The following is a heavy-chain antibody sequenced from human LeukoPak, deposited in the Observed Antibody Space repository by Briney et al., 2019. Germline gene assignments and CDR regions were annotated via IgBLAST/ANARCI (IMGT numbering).Heavy chain of an antibody. Sequence: SVKVSCKASGGTFSSYAISWVRQAPGQGLEWMGGIIAIFGTANYAQKFQDRVTITADESRSTGYMELSILRSEDTAVYYCARAGYCSSTSCIPDAFDIWGQGTMVTVSS. V-gene: IGHV1-69*01. CDR2: IIAIFGTA. CDR3: ARAGYCSSTSCIPDAFDI. J-gene: IGHJ3*02. CDR1: GGTFSSYA. D-gene: IGHD2-2*01.